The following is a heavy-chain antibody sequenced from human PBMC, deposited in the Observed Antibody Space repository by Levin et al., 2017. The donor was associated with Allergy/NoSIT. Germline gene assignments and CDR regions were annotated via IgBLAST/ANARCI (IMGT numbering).Heavy chain of an antibody. J-gene: IGHJ6*02. CDR2: VDYSGST. V-gene: IGHV4-59*01. CDR1: GGSISSFY. CDR3: AREKRTGLGSYYNYGVDV. Sequence: PSETLSLTCTVSGGSISSFYWTWIRQPPGKELEWIGYVDYSGSTNYNPSLKSRVTISVDTSKNQFSLKVNSVTAADTAVYYCAREKRTGLGSYYNYGVDVWGQGTTVTVSS. D-gene: IGHD3-10*01.